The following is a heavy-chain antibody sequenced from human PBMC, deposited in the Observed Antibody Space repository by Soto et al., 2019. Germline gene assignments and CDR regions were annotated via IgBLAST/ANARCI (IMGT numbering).Heavy chain of an antibody. CDR2: ISYDGSNK. V-gene: IGHV3-30-3*01. Sequence: PGGSLRLSCAASGFTFSSYAMHWVRQAPGKGLEWVAVISYDGSNKYYADSVKGRFTISRDNAKNSLYLQMNSLRDEDTAVYYCARDWDTAMVNNWFDPWGQGTLVTVSS. J-gene: IGHJ5*02. D-gene: IGHD5-18*01. CDR1: GFTFSSYA. CDR3: ARDWDTAMVNNWFDP.